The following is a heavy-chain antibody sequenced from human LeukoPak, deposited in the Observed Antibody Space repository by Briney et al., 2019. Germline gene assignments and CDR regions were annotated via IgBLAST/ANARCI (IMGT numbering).Heavy chain of an antibody. J-gene: IGHJ4*02. CDR2: IKEDGREK. V-gene: IGHV3-7*01. CDR3: ARDGYFYAWDY. D-gene: IGHD2/OR15-2a*01. CDR1: GISFSRGW. Sequence: QPGGSLRLSCVASGISFSRGWMSWVRQAPGKGLEWVAKIKEDGREKYYVDSVNGRFTISRDNAKTSLYLQMNSLRAEDTAVYFCARDGYFYAWDYWGQGTLVTVSS.